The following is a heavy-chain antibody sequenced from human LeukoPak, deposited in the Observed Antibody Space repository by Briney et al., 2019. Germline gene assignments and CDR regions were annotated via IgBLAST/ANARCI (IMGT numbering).Heavy chain of an antibody. J-gene: IGHJ6*03. CDR2: ISAYNGNT. D-gene: IGHD2-21*02. Sequence: ASVKVSCKASGYTFTSYGISWVRQAPGQGLEWMGWISAYNGNTNYAQKLQGRVTMTTDTSTSTAYMELRSLRSDDTAVYYCARRICGGDCYTAFYYYYTDVWGKGTTVTVSS. CDR1: GYTFTSYG. V-gene: IGHV1-18*01. CDR3: ARRICGGDCYTAFYYYYTDV.